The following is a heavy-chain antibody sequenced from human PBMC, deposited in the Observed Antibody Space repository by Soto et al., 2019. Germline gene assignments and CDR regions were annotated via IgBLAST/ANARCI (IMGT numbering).Heavy chain of an antibody. CDR3: ARDGSWAARHNWFDP. J-gene: IGHJ5*02. Sequence: PGGSLRLSCAASGFTFSSYAMSWVRQAPGKGLEWVSAISGSGGSTYYADSVKGRFTINPDTSKNQFSLQLNSVTPEDTAVYYCARDGSWAARHNWFDPWGQGTLVTVSS. CDR1: GFTFSSYA. V-gene: IGHV3-23*01. D-gene: IGHD6-6*01. CDR2: ISGSGGST.